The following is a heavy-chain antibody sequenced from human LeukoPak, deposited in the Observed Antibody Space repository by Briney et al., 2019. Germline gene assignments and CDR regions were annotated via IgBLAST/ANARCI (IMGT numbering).Heavy chain of an antibody. Sequence: SETLSLTCAVYGESFSGYYWSWLRQPPGKGLEWIGEINHSGSTNYNPSLKSRVTISVDTSKNQFSLKLSSVTAADTAVYYCARALLRGLSPWGQGTLVTVAS. V-gene: IGHV4-34*01. CDR1: GESFSGYY. CDR3: ARALLRGLSP. CDR2: INHSGST. J-gene: IGHJ5*02.